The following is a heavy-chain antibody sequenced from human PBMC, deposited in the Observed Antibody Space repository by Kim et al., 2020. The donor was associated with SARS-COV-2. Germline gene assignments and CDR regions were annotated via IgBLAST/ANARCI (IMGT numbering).Heavy chain of an antibody. CDR1: GYSFTSYW. J-gene: IGHJ4*02. D-gene: IGHD2-15*01. Sequence: GESLKISCKGSGYSFTSYWISWVRQMPGKGLEWMGRIDPSDSYTNYSPSFQGHVTISADKSISTAYLQWSSLKASDTAMYYCATLLGYCSGGSCSDYWGQGTLVTVSS. V-gene: IGHV5-10-1*01. CDR3: ATLLGYCSGGSCSDY. CDR2: IDPSDSYT.